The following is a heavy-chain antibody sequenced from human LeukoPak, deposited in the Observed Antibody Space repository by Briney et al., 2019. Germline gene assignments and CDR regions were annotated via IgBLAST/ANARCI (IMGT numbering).Heavy chain of an antibody. D-gene: IGHD5-12*01. CDR3: ARESGRYSGLYYFDY. J-gene: IGHJ4*02. Sequence: SEALPLTCAVSGESISCGGCSWRCIRQPRGKGLEGIGYIYHSGSTYYNPSLKSRVTISVDRSKNQSSLKLSSVTAADTAVYYCARESGRYSGLYYFDYWGQGTLVTVSS. CDR1: GESISCGGCS. V-gene: IGHV4-30-2*01. CDR2: IYHSGST.